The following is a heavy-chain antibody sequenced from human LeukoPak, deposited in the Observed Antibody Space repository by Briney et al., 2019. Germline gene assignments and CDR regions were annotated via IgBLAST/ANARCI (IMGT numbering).Heavy chain of an antibody. CDR2: FDPEDGET. CDR3: ATTWELRNDFDI. CDR1: GYTLTELS. D-gene: IGHD1-26*01. J-gene: IGHJ3*02. Sequence: GASVKVSCKVSGYTLTELSMHWVRQAPGKGLEWMGGFDPEDGETIYAQKFQGRVTMTEDTSTDTAYMELSSLRSEDTAVYYCATTWELRNDFDIWGQGTMVTVSS. V-gene: IGHV1-24*01.